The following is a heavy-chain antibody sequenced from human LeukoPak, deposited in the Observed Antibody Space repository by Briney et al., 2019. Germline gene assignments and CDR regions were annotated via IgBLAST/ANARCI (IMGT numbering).Heavy chain of an antibody. V-gene: IGHV3-21*01. CDR3: ARDLGGGYPRDY. J-gene: IGHJ4*02. Sequence: GGSLRLSCAASGFTFSSYSMNWVRQAPGKGLEWVSSISSSSSYIYYADSVKGRFTISRDNAKNSLYLQMNSLRAEDTAVYYCARDLGGGYPRDYWGQGTLVTVSS. CDR1: GFTFSSYS. CDR2: ISSSSSYI. D-gene: IGHD3-22*01.